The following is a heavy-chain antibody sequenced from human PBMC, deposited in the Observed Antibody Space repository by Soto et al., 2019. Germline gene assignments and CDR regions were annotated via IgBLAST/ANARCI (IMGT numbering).Heavy chain of an antibody. D-gene: IGHD6-19*01. CDR3: AKQKTDFSGWHDSYYFDY. V-gene: IGHV3-30*18. CDR1: GLTFSSYG. Sequence: PGGSLRLSCAASGLTFSSYGMHWVRQAPGKGLEWVAVISYDGSNKYYADSVKGRFTISRDNSKNTLYLQMNSLRAEDTAVYYCAKQKTDFSGWHDSYYFDYWGQGTLVTVSS. CDR2: ISYDGSNK. J-gene: IGHJ4*02.